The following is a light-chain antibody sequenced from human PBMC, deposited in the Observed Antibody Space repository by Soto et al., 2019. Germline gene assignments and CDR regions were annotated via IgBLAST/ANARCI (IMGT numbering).Light chain of an antibody. V-gene: IGLV2-8*01. CDR2: EVS. Sequence: QSVLTQPASVSGSPGQSITISCTGTSSDVGSYNLVSWYQQHPGKAPKLMISEVSRRPSGVPERFSGSKSGNTASLTVSGLQADDEAHYYCSSYAGSNNFVFGTGTKLTVL. J-gene: IGLJ1*01. CDR3: SSYAGSNNFV. CDR1: SSDVGSYNL.